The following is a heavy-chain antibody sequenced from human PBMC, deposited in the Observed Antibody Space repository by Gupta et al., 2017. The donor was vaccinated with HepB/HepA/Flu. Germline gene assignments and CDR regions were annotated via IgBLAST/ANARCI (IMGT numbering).Heavy chain of an antibody. Sequence: QVQLQQWGAGLLKPSETLSLTCAVYGGSFSVYYWSWLRQPPGKGLEWIGEINHSGSTNYNPSLKSRVTISVDTSKNQFSLKLSSVTAADTAVYYCASVAGTYYYYYYMGVWGKGTTVTVSS. J-gene: IGHJ6*03. CDR1: GGSFSVYY. V-gene: IGHV4-34*01. CDR3: ASVAGTYYYYYYMGV. D-gene: IGHD6-19*01. CDR2: INHSGST.